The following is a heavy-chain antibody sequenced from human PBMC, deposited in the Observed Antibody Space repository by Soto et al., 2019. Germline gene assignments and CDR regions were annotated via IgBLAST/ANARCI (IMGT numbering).Heavy chain of an antibody. CDR2: ISGSGGST. Sequence: GGSLRLSWAAAGFTISTYAMSWVRQAPGKGLEWVSAISGSGGSTYYADSVKGRFTISRDNSKNTLYLQMNSLRAEETAVYYCSKFTRYFGWLYYMGAFDIWGQGTMVTVSS. D-gene: IGHD3-9*01. J-gene: IGHJ3*02. CDR3: SKFTRYFGWLYYMGAFDI. CDR1: GFTISTYA. V-gene: IGHV3-23*01.